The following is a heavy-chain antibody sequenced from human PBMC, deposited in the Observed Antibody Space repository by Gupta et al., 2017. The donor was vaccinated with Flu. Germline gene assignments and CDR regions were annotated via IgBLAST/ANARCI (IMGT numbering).Heavy chain of an antibody. V-gene: IGHV4-34*13. D-gene: IGHD6-13*01. Sequence: RQPPGKRLEWSGEINRSGSTTYNPSLKSRVTISVDTSKSQFSLNLSSVTAADTAVYYCARGTYSSSWSSNFDKWGQGTLVTISS. J-gene: IGHJ4*02. CDR3: ARGTYSSSWSSNFDK. CDR2: INRSGST.